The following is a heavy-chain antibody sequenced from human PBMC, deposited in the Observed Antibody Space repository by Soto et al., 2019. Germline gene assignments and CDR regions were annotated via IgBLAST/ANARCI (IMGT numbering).Heavy chain of an antibody. Sequence: QVQLQESGPGLVKPSETLSLSCTVSGGSISSYHWSWIRQTPGKGLEWIGYVHYSWGSNYNPSLKSRVPIPLAPSQSQFSLKRTSVTATDTAVYYCARQGFGAIHGLVDVWGQGTTVTVSS. V-gene: IGHV4-59*08. CDR2: VHYSWGS. D-gene: IGHD3-10*01. CDR1: GGSISSYH. CDR3: ARQGFGAIHGLVDV. J-gene: IGHJ6*02.